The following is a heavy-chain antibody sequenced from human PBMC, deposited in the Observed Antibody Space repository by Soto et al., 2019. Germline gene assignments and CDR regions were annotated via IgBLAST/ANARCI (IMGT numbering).Heavy chain of an antibody. J-gene: IGHJ6*02. Sequence: QVQLVQSGAEVKKPGASVKVSCKASGYTFTSYYMHWVRQAPGQGLEWMGIINPSGGSTSYAQKFAGGVPLCRDTSTSTVYMGLSGLRSEDTAVYYCAAIDYDILTGCGMDVWGQGTTVTVSS. CDR1: GYTFTSYY. CDR2: INPSGGST. CDR3: AAIDYDILTGCGMDV. V-gene: IGHV1-46*01. D-gene: IGHD3-9*01.